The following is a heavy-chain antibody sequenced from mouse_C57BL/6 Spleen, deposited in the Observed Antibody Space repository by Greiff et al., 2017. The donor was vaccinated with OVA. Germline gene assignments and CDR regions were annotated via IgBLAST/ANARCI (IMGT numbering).Heavy chain of an antibody. CDR1: GYTFTSYW. CDR2: INPSNGGT. D-gene: IGHD1-1*01. J-gene: IGHJ2*01. Sequence: QVQLQQPGTELVKPGASVKLSCKASGYTFTSYWMHWVKQRPGQGLEWIGNINPSNGGTNYNEKFKSKATLTVDKSSSTAYMQLSSLTSEDAADYYCARAGSSLYFDDWGQGTTLTVSS. CDR3: ARAGSSLYFDD. V-gene: IGHV1-53*01.